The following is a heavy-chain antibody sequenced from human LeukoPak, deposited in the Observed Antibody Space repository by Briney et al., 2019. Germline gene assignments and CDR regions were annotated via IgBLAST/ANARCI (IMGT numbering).Heavy chain of an antibody. CDR1: GFTFSNAW. CDR2: TKSKTDGGAT. CDR3: TTARGRASWYEYYFDN. Sequence: KPGGSLRLSCAASGFTFSNAWMSWVRQAPGKGLEWVGRTKSKTDGGATDYAEPVKGRFTISRDDSRATLYLQMSSLKAEDTAVYYCTTARGRASWYEYYFDNWGQGTLVTVAS. D-gene: IGHD6-13*01. V-gene: IGHV3-15*01. J-gene: IGHJ4*02.